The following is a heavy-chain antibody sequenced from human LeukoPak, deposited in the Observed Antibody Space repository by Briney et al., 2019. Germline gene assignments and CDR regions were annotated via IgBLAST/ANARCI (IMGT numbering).Heavy chain of an antibody. CDR2: INHSGVT. D-gene: IGHD6-19*01. CDR1: GGSLSDSY. J-gene: IGHJ4*02. CDR3: ARVRADSSGWSPDFDY. V-gene: IGHV4-34*01. Sequence: PSETLSLTCAVSGGSLSDSYWSWIRQSPGKGLEWIGEINHSGVTNYNPSLKRRVTISVDPSKSHFSLRVTSVTAADTAVYYCARVRADSSGWSPDFDYWGQGTLVTVSS.